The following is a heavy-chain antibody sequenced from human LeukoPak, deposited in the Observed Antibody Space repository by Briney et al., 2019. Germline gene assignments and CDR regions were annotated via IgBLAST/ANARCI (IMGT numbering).Heavy chain of an antibody. D-gene: IGHD2-15*01. CDR2: INPNSGGT. V-gene: IGHV1-2*02. Sequence: ASVTVSCTASGYTFTGYYMHWVRQAPGQGLEWMGWINPNSGGTNYAQKFQGRVTMTRDTSISTAYMELSRLRSDDTAVYYCASFSPIVVVVAAVPFDYWGQGTLVTVSS. CDR3: ASFSPIVVVVAAVPFDY. CDR1: GYTFTGYY. J-gene: IGHJ4*02.